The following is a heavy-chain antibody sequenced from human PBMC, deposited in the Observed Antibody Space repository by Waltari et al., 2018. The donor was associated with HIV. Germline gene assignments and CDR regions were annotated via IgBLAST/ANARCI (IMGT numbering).Heavy chain of an antibody. J-gene: IGHJ6*02. CDR1: GFSFVTYA. Sequence: EVQLLESGGGLVQPGQSLRISCTVSGFSFVTYAMSWVRQAPGKGLEWFSAMSGTGEHTFYADSVKGRFTISRDNSKRTLYLQMNSLRAEDTALYYCARHSSSHPYYYAMDVWGQGTTVTVSS. D-gene: IGHD6-13*01. V-gene: IGHV3-23*01. CDR3: ARHSSSHPYYYAMDV. CDR2: MSGTGEHT.